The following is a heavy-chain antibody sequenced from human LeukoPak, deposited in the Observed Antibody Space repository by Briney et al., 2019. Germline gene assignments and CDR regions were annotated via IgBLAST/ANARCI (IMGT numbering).Heavy chain of an antibody. D-gene: IGHD2-21*02. J-gene: IGHJ5*02. Sequence: ASVKASCKASGYTFTSYAMHWVRQAPGQRLEWMGWINAGNGNTKYSQKFQGRVTITRDTSASTAYMELSSLRSEDTAVYYCARARKYCGGDCYSNWFDPWGQGTLVTVSS. CDR3: ARARKYCGGDCYSNWFDP. CDR1: GYTFTSYA. V-gene: IGHV1-3*01. CDR2: INAGNGNT.